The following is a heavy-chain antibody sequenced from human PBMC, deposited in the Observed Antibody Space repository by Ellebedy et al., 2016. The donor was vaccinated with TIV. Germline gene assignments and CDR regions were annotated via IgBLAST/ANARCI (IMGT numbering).Heavy chain of an antibody. Sequence: GESLKISCAASGFTFSNYWMSWVRQAPGKGLEWVASIKEDGRKTNYAGSMKVRITISRDNAKNSLYLQMNSLRAEDTAVYYCARAGIARARDYWGQGTLVTVSS. V-gene: IGHV3-7*01. D-gene: IGHD6-13*01. CDR1: GFTFSNYW. CDR3: ARAGIARARDY. J-gene: IGHJ4*02. CDR2: IKEDGRKT.